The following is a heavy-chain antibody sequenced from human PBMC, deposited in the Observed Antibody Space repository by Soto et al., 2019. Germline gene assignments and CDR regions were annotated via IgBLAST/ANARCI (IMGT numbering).Heavy chain of an antibody. CDR1: GFTFSSYA. CDR2: ITISGGNT. CDR3: AKGCRDFDY. J-gene: IGHJ4*02. Sequence: PGGSLRLSCAASGFTFSSYAMTWVRQAPGKGLEWVSTITISGGNTYYADSVKGRFTISRDNSMVYLQMNSLRAEDTAVYYCAKGCRDFDYWGQGIMVTVSS. V-gene: IGHV3-23*01.